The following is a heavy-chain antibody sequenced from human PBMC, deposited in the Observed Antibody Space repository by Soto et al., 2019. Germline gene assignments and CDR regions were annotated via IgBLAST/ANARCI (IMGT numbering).Heavy chain of an antibody. J-gene: IGHJ4*02. D-gene: IGHD3-10*01. CDR2: ISAYNGDR. V-gene: IGHV1-18*01. Sequence: QVLLVQSGAEVKKPGASVKVSCKASGYIFSSHGISWVRQAPGRGLEWMAWISAYNGDRNYAETLQGRVTVTTDTSTNTAYMELRSLRSDDTAVYYCAREAFDADYIDFWGQGTLVTVSS. CDR1: GYIFSSHG. CDR3: AREAFDADYIDF.